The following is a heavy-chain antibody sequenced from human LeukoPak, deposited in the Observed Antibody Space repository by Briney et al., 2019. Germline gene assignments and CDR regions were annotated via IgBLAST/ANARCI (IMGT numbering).Heavy chain of an antibody. CDR3: ARDEARNYYGSGTDAFDI. D-gene: IGHD3-10*01. Sequence: PGGPLRLSCGVSGFTFCSFWVRWVRQSRGRGGEGGANIKQDGSEKYYVDSVKGRFTISRDNAKNSLYLQMNSLRAEDTAVYYCARDEARNYYGSGTDAFDIWGQGTMVTVSS. CDR2: IKQDGSEK. J-gene: IGHJ3*02. CDR1: GFTFCSFW. V-gene: IGHV3-7*01.